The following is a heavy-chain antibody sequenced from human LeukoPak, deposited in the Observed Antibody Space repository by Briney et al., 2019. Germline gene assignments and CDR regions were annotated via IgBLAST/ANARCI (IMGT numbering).Heavy chain of an antibody. Sequence: PGGSLRLSCAASGFTFDDYGMTWVRPAPGKGLEWVSSINWNGGSTGYADSVKGRFTISRDNAKNSLFLQMNSLRAEDTALYYCARDRGPYDSSGYYPYDAFDIWGQGTMVTVSS. CDR1: GFTFDDYG. V-gene: IGHV3-20*04. CDR2: INWNGGST. CDR3: ARDRGPYDSSGYYPYDAFDI. D-gene: IGHD3-22*01. J-gene: IGHJ3*02.